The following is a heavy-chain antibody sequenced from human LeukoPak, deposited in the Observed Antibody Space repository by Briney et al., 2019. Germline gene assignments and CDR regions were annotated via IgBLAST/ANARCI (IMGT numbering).Heavy chain of an antibody. V-gene: IGHV3-23*01. CDR2: ISGSGGST. J-gene: IGHJ4*02. Sequence: PGGSLRLSCAASGLTFSSYAMSWVRQAPGKGLEWVSAISGSGGSTYYADSVKGRFTISRDNSKNTLYLQMNSLRAEDTAVYYCAKSDTIFGVVTPDYWGQGTLVTVSS. CDR1: GLTFSSYA. CDR3: AKSDTIFGVVTPDY. D-gene: IGHD3-3*01.